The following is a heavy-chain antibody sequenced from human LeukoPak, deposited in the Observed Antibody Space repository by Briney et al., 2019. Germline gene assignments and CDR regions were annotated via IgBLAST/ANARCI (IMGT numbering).Heavy chain of an antibody. V-gene: IGHV4-59*01. CDR1: GGSISGYN. Sequence: SETLSLTCTVSGGSISGYNWSWIRQPPGKRLEWIWYIYWGGRTNCNPCLKRRVTISVDPSKNQFSLKLRSVTAADTAVYYCARGGNGYDKYYYYGMDVWGQGTTVTVSS. CDR3: ARGGNGYDKYYYYGMDV. CDR2: IYWGGRT. J-gene: IGHJ6*02. D-gene: IGHD5-12*01.